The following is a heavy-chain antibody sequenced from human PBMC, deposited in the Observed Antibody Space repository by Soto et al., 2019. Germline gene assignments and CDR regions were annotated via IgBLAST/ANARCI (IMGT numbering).Heavy chain of an antibody. J-gene: IGHJ5*02. Sequence: GGSLRLTCAASGFTFSSYAMSWVRQAPGKGLEWVSAISGSGGSTYYADSVKGRFTISRDNSKNTLYLQMNSLRAEDTAVYYCAKDGNPIPYLTGYYRLGWFDPWGQGTLVTVS. CDR2: ISGSGGST. CDR1: GFTFSSYA. CDR3: AKDGNPIPYLTGYYRLGWFDP. D-gene: IGHD3-9*01. V-gene: IGHV3-23*01.